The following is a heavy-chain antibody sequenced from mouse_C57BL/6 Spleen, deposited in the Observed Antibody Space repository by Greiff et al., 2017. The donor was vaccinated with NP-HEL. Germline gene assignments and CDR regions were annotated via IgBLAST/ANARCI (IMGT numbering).Heavy chain of an antibody. D-gene: IGHD1-1*01. Sequence: QVQLQQPGAELVRPGSSVKLSCKASGYTFTSYWMHWVKQRPIQGLEWIGNIDPSDSETHYNQKFKDKATLTVDKSSSTAYMQLSSLTSEDSAVYYCARSDGSSYRYWYFDVWGTGTTVTVSS. CDR1: GYTFTSYW. V-gene: IGHV1-52*01. CDR3: ARSDGSSYRYWYFDV. CDR2: IDPSDSET. J-gene: IGHJ1*03.